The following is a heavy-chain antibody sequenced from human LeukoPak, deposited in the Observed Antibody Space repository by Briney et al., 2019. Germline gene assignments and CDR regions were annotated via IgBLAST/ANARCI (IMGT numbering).Heavy chain of an antibody. CDR1: GGSISSGGYY. CDR3: ARVYYSGYDLGFDY. J-gene: IGHJ4*02. V-gene: IGHV4-31*03. CDR2: IYYSGST. Sequence: SETLSLICTVSGGSISSGGYYWSWIRQHPGKGLEWIGYIYYSGSTYYNPSLKSRVTISVDTSKNQFSLKLSPVTAADTAVYYCARVYYSGYDLGFDYWGQGTLVTVSS. D-gene: IGHD5-12*01.